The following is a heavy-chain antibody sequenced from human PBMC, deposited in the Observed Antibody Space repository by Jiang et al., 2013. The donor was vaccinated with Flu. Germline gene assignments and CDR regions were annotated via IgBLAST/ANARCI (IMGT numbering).Heavy chain of an antibody. CDR3: ARIIAAAGTNYFDY. CDR1: GYSISSGYY. CDR2: IYHSGST. V-gene: IGHV4-38-2*02. Sequence: GPGLVKPSETLSLTCTVSGYSISSGYYWGWIRQPPGKGLEWIGSIYHSGSTYYNPSLKSRVTISVDTSKNQFSLKLSSVTAADTAVYYCARIIAAAGTNYFDYWGQGTLVTVSS. J-gene: IGHJ4*02. D-gene: IGHD6-13*01.